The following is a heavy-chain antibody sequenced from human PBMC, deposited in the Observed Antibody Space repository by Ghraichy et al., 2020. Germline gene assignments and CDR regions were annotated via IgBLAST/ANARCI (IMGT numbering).Heavy chain of an antibody. V-gene: IGHV3-30*18. CDR1: GFTFSRHG. J-gene: IGHJ6*02. D-gene: IGHD3-22*01. CDR3: AKERDTSGYYSFRGDYYGMDV. CDR2: TSYDGSNK. Sequence: LSLTCAASGFTFSRHGMHWVRQAPGKGLEWVAVTSYDGSNKYYADSVKGRFTISRDNSKNTLYLQMNSLRAEDTAVYYCAKERDTSGYYSFRGDYYGMDVWGQGTTVTVSS.